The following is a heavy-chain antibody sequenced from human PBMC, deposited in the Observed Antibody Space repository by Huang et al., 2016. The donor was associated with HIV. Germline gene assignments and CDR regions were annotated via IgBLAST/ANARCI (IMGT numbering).Heavy chain of an antibody. D-gene: IGHD6-19*01. CDR1: GFKFDDYA. Sequence: EVQLEEFGGRLVQPGRSLRLSCATYGFKFDDYAMHWVRQGPGGGLEWVSGMSWNRGDISYADSVRGRFAISRDNAVKSLYLQMDSLRREDTALYYCVKDRRMRGSGWTFFDNWGQGTLVDVSS. V-gene: IGHV3-9*01. CDR3: VKDRRMRGSGWTFFDN. J-gene: IGHJ4*02. CDR2: MSWNRGDI.